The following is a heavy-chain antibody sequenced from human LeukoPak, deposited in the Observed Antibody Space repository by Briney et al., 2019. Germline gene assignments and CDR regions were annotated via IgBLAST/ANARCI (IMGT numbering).Heavy chain of an antibody. CDR3: ARTVGGYNSGGYYFDY. V-gene: IGHV4-59*12. CDR2: IYYSGST. J-gene: IGHJ4*02. Sequence: SETLSLTCTVSGDSISSYYWSWIRQSPGKGLEWIGYIYYSGSTDYNPSLKSRVTISVDRSKNQFSLKLSSVTAADTAVYYCARTVGGYNSGGYYFDYWGQGTLVTVSS. D-gene: IGHD5-24*01. CDR1: GDSISSYY.